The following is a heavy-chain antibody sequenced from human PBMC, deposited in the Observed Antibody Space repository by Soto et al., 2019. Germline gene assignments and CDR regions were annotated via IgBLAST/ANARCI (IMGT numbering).Heavy chain of an antibody. J-gene: IGHJ4*02. CDR2: IYYSGST. D-gene: IGHD6-19*01. CDR3: ARVRWTVAGPGHFDY. Sequence: SETLSLTCTVSGGSISSYYWSWIRQLPGKGLEWIGYIYYSGSTNYNPSLKSRVTISVDTSKNQFSLKLSSVTAADTAVYYCARVRWTVAGPGHFDYWGQGTLVTVS. CDR1: GGSISSYY. V-gene: IGHV4-59*01.